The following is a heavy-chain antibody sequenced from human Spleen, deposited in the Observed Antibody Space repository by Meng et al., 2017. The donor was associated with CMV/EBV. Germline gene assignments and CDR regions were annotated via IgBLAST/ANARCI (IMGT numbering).Heavy chain of an antibody. D-gene: IGHD3-10*01. J-gene: IGHJ6*02. CDR2: LSAYNGNT. CDR3: ARGSPSRVFFGMDV. V-gene: IGHV1-18*01. Sequence: ASVKVSCNASGYTFTSYGISWVRQAPGQGLEWMGWLSAYNGNTNYAQKLQGRVTMTTDPSTSTAYMELRSLRSDDTAVYYCARGSPSRVFFGMDVWGQGTTVTVSS. CDR1: GYTFTSYG.